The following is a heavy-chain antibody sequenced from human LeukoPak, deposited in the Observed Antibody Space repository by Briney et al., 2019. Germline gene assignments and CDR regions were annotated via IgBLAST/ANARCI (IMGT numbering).Heavy chain of an antibody. CDR2: VYDTGDT. J-gene: IGHJ4*02. CDR3: ARRATSGNYQMLHFDS. V-gene: IGHV4-59*08. D-gene: IGHD1-7*01. Sequence: SETLSLTCTVSGTCITRTYWSWIRQRPGRGLESVGYVYDTGDTNYNPSLKSRVTMSLDTSKNQFSLTLSSVTAADTAIYYCARRATSGNYQMLHFDSWGQGILVTVSS. CDR1: GTCITRTY.